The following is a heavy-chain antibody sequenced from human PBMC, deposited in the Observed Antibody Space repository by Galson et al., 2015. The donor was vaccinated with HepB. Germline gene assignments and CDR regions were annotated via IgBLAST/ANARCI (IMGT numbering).Heavy chain of an antibody. J-gene: IGHJ3*02. Sequence: ETLSLTCSVSGGPISSHYWNWIRQSPGKGLEWFGYIYHSGATNYNPSLRSRVTVSVDTAKNQFSLSLTSLTTADTAVYYCARGQTSYSSAWYENAFDIWGQGTMVTVSS. D-gene: IGHD6-13*01. V-gene: IGHV4-59*11. CDR1: GGPISSHY. CDR2: IYHSGAT. CDR3: ARGQTSYSSAWYENAFDI.